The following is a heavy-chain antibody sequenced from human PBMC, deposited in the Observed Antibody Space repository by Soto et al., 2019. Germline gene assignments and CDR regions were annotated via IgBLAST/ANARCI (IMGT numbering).Heavy chain of an antibody. J-gene: IGHJ5*02. CDR3: ARGYYDFWSGPPGWFDP. CDR2: IYYSGST. Sequence: SETLSLTCTFSGCSISSYYWSWIRQPPGKGLEWIGYIYYSGSTNYNPSLKSRVTISVDTSKNQFSLKLSSVTAADTAVYYCARGYYDFWSGPPGWFDPWGQGTLVTVSS. CDR1: GCSISSYY. V-gene: IGHV4-59*01. D-gene: IGHD3-3*01.